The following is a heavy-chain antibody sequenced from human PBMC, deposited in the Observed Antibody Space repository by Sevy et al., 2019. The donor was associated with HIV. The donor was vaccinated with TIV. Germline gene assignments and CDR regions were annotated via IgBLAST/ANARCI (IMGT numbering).Heavy chain of an antibody. CDR3: AGALATFYDCSGYYFEWFDP. V-gene: IGHV1-69*04. J-gene: IGHJ5*02. CDR1: GGTFSSYA. Sequence: ASVKVSCKASGGTFSSYAISWVRQAPGQGLEWMGRIIPILGIANYAQKFQGRVTITADKSTSTAYMELSSLRSEDTAVYYWAGALATFYDCSGYYFEWFDPWGQGTLVTVSS. CDR2: IIPILGIA. D-gene: IGHD3-22*01.